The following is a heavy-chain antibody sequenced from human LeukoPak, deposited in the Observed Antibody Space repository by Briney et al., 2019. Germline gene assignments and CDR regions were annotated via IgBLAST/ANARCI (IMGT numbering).Heavy chain of an antibody. CDR1: GGSLSNNNYY. D-gene: IGHD5-24*01. CDR2: IYYSGNT. V-gene: IGHV4-39*01. Sequence: SETLSLTCTVSGGSLSNNNYYWGWILQPPGKGLEWIGSIYYSGNTYYNPSLKSRVTISVDTSKNQFSLTLTSVTAADTAVYYCANYGYRGFFDYWGQGTLVTVSS. CDR3: ANYGYRGFFDY. J-gene: IGHJ4*02.